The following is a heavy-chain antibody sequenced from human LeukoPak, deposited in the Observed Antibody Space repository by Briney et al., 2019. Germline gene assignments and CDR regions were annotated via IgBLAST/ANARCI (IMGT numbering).Heavy chain of an antibody. CDR1: GYTFTSYD. D-gene: IGHD3-10*01. CDR2: MNPNSGNT. Sequence: ASVKVSCKASGYTFTSYDINWVRQATGQGLEWMGWMNPNSGNTGYAQKFQGRVTMTRNTSISTAYMELSSLRSEDTAAYYCARAMAMVRGVIGPYYFDYWGQGTLVTVSS. J-gene: IGHJ4*02. CDR3: ARAMAMVRGVIGPYYFDY. V-gene: IGHV1-8*01.